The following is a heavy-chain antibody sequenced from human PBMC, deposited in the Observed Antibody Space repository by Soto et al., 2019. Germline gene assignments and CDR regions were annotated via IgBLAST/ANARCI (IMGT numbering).Heavy chain of an antibody. V-gene: IGHV3-23*01. CDR1: GFIFSSYA. Sequence: GGFLRLSCAASGFIFSSYAMSWVRQAPGKGLEWVSAISGSGGSTYYADSVKGRYIISRDDSKNTLFLQMNSLRAEDTAVYYCATAKLLLPWLFDYWGQGTLVTVS. CDR2: ISGSGGST. D-gene: IGHD2-15*01. CDR3: ATAKLLLPWLFDY. J-gene: IGHJ4*02.